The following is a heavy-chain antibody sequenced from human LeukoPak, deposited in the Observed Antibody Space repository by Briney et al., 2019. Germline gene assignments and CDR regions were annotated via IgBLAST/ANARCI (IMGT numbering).Heavy chain of an antibody. Sequence: SETLSLTCAVYGGSFSGYYWSWIRQPPGKGLEWIGEINHSGSTNYNPSLKSRVTISVDTSKNQFSLKLSSVTAADTAVYYCARHNYVLRFDYWGQGTLVTVSS. CDR2: INHSGST. J-gene: IGHJ4*02. V-gene: IGHV4-34*01. D-gene: IGHD4-11*01. CDR3: ARHNYVLRFDY. CDR1: GGSFSGYY.